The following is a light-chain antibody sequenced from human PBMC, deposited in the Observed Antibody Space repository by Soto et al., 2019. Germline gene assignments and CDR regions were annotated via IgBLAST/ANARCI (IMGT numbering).Light chain of an antibody. CDR1: QGISNS. V-gene: IGKV1-27*01. CDR3: QKYDSAPWT. Sequence: DIQMTQSPSSLSASVRDRVTITCRASQGISNSLAWYQQNPGKVPKLLIYAASTLQSGFPSRFSGSGSGTDFTLTISSMQPEDVATYYCQKYDSAPWTFGQGTKVEIK. CDR2: AAS. J-gene: IGKJ1*01.